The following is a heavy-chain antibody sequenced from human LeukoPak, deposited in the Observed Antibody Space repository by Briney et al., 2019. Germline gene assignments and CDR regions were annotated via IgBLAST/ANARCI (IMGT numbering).Heavy chain of an antibody. CDR3: ALTRYCSGGSCYSSFDY. CDR2: IYYSGST. V-gene: IGHV4-59*01. J-gene: IGHJ4*02. Sequence: PSETLSLTCTVSGGSISSYYWSWIRQPPGKGLEWIGYIYYSGSTNYNPSLKSRVTISVDTSKNQFSLKLSSVTAADTAVYYCALTRYCSGGSCYSSFDYWGQGTLSPSPQ. D-gene: IGHD2-15*01. CDR1: GGSISSYY.